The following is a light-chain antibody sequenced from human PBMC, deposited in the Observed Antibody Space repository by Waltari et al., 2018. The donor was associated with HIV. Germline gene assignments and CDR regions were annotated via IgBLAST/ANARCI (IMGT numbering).Light chain of an antibody. V-gene: IGLV3-1*01. CDR2: QDT. Sequence: SYDLTQPPSVSVSPGQTASITCSGDKLGNKYACWYQQKPGQSPVLVIYQDTKRPSGIPGRFSGSHSGNTATLTVSGTQAMDEADYYCQAWDSSTVLFGGGTTLTVL. CDR1: KLGNKY. J-gene: IGLJ2*01. CDR3: QAWDSSTVL.